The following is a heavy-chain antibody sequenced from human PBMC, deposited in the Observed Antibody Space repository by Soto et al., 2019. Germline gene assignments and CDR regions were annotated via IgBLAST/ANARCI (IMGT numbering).Heavy chain of an antibody. CDR3: AREGYCSSGSCALYSHDFFGMDV. J-gene: IGHJ6*02. Sequence: ASVKVSCKASHYSFARYGISWVRQAPGQGLEWMGWISTYNSNTKYAQKFQGRVTMTTDTPTSTAYMNLRSLTSYDTAVYYCAREGYCSSGSCALYSHDFFGMDVWGQGTTVTVSS. CDR1: HYSFARYG. CDR2: ISTYNSNT. D-gene: IGHD2-15*01. V-gene: IGHV1-18*01.